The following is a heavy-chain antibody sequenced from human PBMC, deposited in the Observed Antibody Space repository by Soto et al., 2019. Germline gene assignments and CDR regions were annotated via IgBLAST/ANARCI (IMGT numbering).Heavy chain of an antibody. Sequence: GESLKSSCTASGSAFTSYWIAWVRQIPGTALEWMGIIYPGDSDTRYSPSFQGQVTISADKSITTAFLQWSSLKASDTAMYYCARGYCTTTICDPWFDPWGQGSLVTVSS. V-gene: IGHV5-51*01. CDR3: ARGYCTTTICDPWFDP. CDR2: IYPGDSDT. CDR1: GSAFTSYW. J-gene: IGHJ5*02. D-gene: IGHD2-2*01.